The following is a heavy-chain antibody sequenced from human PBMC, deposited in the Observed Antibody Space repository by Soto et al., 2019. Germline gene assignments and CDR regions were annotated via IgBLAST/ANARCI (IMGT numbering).Heavy chain of an antibody. D-gene: IGHD4-17*01. J-gene: IGHJ5*02. V-gene: IGHV2-5*02. CDR2: IYWDDDK. CDR1: GFSLSTSGVG. Sequence: SGPTLVNPTQTLTLTCTFSGFSLSTSGVGVGWIRQPPGKALEWLALIYWDDDKRYSPSLKSRLTITKDTSKNQVVLTMTNMDPVDTATYYCAHRRTTVTTLVIASWFDPWGQGTLVTVSS. CDR3: AHRRTTVTTLVIASWFDP.